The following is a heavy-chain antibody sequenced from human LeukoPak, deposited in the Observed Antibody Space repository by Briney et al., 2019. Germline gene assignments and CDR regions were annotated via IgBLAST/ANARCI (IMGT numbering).Heavy chain of an antibody. CDR2: LSGSGAGT. J-gene: IGHJ4*02. D-gene: IGHD3-3*01. Sequence: GGSLRLSCAASGFTFSDYALGWVRHAPGRGLEWVATLSGSGAGTYYSDSVQGRFTISRDNSKRTLFLQMNSLRAEDTAFYYCAKAELGVDTFFDYWGQGTLVTAPS. CDR1: GFTFSDYA. CDR3: AKAELGVDTFFDY. V-gene: IGHV3-23*01.